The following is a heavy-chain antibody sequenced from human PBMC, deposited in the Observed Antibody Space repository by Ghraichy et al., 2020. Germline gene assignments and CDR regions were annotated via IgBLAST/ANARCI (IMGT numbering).Heavy chain of an antibody. CDR2: INHSGST. CDR1: GGSFSGYY. CDR3: ARGRKVVVVPAANSSYYYMDV. D-gene: IGHD2-2*01. Sequence: SETLSLTCAVYGGSFSGYYWSWIRQPPGKGLEWIGEINHSGSTNSNPSLKSRVTISVDTSKNQFSLKLSSVTAADTAVYYCARGRKVVVVPAANSSYYYMDVWGKGTTVTVSS. V-gene: IGHV4-34*01. J-gene: IGHJ6*03.